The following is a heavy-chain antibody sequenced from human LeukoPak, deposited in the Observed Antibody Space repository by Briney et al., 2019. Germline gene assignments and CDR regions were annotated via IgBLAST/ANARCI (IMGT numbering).Heavy chain of an antibody. CDR1: GGSISSYY. CDR2: IYYSGST. J-gene: IGHJ4*02. CDR3: ARDKRGRDYFDY. V-gene: IGHV4-59*01. D-gene: IGHD5-24*01. Sequence: SETLSFTCTVSGGSISSYYWSWIRQPPGKGLEWIGYIYYSGSTNYNPSLKSRVTISVDTSKNQFSLKLSSVTAADTAMYYCARDKRGRDYFDYWGQGTLVTVSS.